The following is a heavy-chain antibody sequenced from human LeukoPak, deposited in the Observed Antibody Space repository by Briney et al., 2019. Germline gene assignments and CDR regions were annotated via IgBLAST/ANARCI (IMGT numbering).Heavy chain of an antibody. CDR2: IRSKANSYAT. V-gene: IGHV3-73*01. CDR1: GFTFSGSA. D-gene: IGHD3-22*01. CDR3: TTSRYYDSSGYYYYYFDY. J-gene: IGHJ4*01. Sequence: GGSLRLSCAASGFTFSGSAMHWVRQASGKGLEWVGRIRSKANSYATAYAASVKGRFTISRDDSKNTAYLQMNSLKTEDTAVYYCTTSRYYDSSGYYYYYFDYGGQGTLVTVSS.